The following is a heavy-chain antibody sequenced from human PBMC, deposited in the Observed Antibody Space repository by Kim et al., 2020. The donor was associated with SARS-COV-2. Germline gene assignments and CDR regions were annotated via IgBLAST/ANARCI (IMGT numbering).Heavy chain of an antibody. Sequence: GESLKISCKGSGYSFTSYWISWVRQMTGKGLEWMGRIDPSGSYTNYSPSFQGHVTISADKSISTAYLQWSSLKASDTAMYYCASGPSSSYYPPGRKNYYYGMDVWGQGTTVTVSS. CDR1: GYSFTSYW. CDR2: IDPSGSYT. CDR3: ASGPSSSYYPPGRKNYYYGMDV. D-gene: IGHD3-22*01. V-gene: IGHV5-10-1*01. J-gene: IGHJ6*02.